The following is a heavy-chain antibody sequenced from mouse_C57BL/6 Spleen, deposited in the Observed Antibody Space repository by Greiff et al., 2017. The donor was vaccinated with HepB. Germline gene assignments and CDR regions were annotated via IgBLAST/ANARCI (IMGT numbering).Heavy chain of an antibody. CDR1: GFTFTDYY. CDR3: ARGGSRITTYNLFDY. J-gene: IGHJ2*01. V-gene: IGHV1-26*01. CDR2: INPNNGGT. Sequence: EVQLQQSGPELVKPGASVKISCKASGFTFTDYYMYWVKQSHGKSLEWIGDINPNNGGTSYNQKLKGKAKLTVDKASSTADMELRSLTSEDSAVYYCARGGSRITTYNLFDYWGKGTTLTVSS. D-gene: IGHD2-4*01.